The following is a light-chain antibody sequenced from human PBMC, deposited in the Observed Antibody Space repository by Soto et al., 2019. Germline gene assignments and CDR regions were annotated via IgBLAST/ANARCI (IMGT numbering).Light chain of an antibody. CDR3: SSYTSSSTLD. V-gene: IGLV2-14*01. CDR1: SSDVGGYNY. Sequence: QSVLTQPASVSGSPGQSITISCTGTSSDVGGYNYVSWYQQHPGKAPKLMIYEVSNRPSGVSNRFSGYKSGNTASLTISGLQAEDEADYYCSSYTSSSTLDFGTGTKLTVL. J-gene: IGLJ1*01. CDR2: EVS.